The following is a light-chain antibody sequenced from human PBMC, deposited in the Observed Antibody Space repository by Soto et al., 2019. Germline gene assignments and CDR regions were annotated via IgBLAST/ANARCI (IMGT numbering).Light chain of an antibody. CDR3: QQYNNWPPYT. J-gene: IGKJ2*01. V-gene: IGKV3-15*01. CDR1: QSVSSN. Sequence: EIVMTQSPATLSVSPGERATLSCRASQSVSSNLAWYQQKPGQAPRRLIYGASTRATGIPARFSGSGYGTEFTHTISSLQSEDFAVYYCQQYNNWPPYTFGQGTKLEIK. CDR2: GAS.